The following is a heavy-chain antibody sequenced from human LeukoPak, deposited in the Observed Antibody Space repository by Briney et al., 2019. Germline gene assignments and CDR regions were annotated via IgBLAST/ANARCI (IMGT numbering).Heavy chain of an antibody. CDR1: GFTFSSYS. Sequence: TGGSLRLSCAASGFTFSSYSMNWVRQAPGKGLEWVSSISSSSSYIYYADSVKGRFTISRDNAKNTLYLQMNSLRAEDTAVYYCARGGYDFWSGYSSYYYYGMDVWGQGTTVTVSS. CDR3: ARGGYDFWSGYSSYYYYGMDV. CDR2: ISSSSSYI. J-gene: IGHJ6*02. V-gene: IGHV3-21*01. D-gene: IGHD3-3*01.